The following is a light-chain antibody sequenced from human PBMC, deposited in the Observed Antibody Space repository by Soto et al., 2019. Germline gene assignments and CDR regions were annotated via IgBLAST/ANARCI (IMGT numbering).Light chain of an antibody. V-gene: IGKV3-15*01. CDR3: QQYERSPYT. Sequence: EIVMTQSPATLSVSPGERATLSCRASQSVSSNLAWYQQKPGQAPRLLIYGASTRATGIPARFSGSGSGTEFTLTISSLQSEDFAVYYCQQYERSPYTFGQGTKLEIK. CDR2: GAS. CDR1: QSVSSN. J-gene: IGKJ2*01.